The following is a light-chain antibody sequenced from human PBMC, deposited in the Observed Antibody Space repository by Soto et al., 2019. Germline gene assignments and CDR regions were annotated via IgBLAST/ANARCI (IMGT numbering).Light chain of an antibody. V-gene: IGKV3-20*01. CDR3: QQYSSSPAT. Sequence: EIVLTQSPGTLSLSPGERATLSCRASQSVSSSYLAWYQQKPGQAPRLLIYGASSRAAGIPDRFSGSGSGTDFTLTISRLEPEDFAAYFCQQYSSSPATFGGGTKVEIK. CDR1: QSVSSSY. CDR2: GAS. J-gene: IGKJ4*01.